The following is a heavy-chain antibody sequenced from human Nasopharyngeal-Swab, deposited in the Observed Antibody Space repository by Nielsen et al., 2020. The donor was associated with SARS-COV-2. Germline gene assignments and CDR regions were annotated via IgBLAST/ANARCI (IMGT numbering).Heavy chain of an antibody. D-gene: IGHD3-10*01. V-gene: IGHV3-7*01. Sequence: GGSLRLSCEASGFIFGDYWMTWVRQAPGKGLEWVANIHQHGNDKYYVDSVRGRFTISRDNAKNSLYLQMNSLRAEDTAVYYCAKDYYGSGGAYYFDYWGQGTLVTVSS. CDR1: GFIFGDYW. CDR3: AKDYYGSGGAYYFDY. CDR2: IHQHGNDK. J-gene: IGHJ4*02.